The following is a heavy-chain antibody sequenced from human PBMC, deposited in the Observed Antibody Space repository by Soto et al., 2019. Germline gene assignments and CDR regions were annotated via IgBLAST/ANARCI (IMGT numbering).Heavy chain of an antibody. V-gene: IGHV3-74*03. J-gene: IGHJ3*02. CDR1: GFTFSGHW. CDR2: INTDGGSS. Sequence: GGSLRLSCAASGFTFSGHWMHWVRQVPGKGLEWVSRINTDGGSSAYADSVKGRFTISRDNAKNTLYLQMKGLRAEDTAVYYCAREAGYCSRTSCYRRAFDTWGQGTTVTVSS. D-gene: IGHD2-2*01. CDR3: AREAGYCSRTSCYRRAFDT.